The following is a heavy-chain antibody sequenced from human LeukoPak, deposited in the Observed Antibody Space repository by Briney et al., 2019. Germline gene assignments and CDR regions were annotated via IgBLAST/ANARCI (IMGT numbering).Heavy chain of an antibody. Sequence: SETLSLTCTVSGGSISSYYWSWIRQPPGKGLEWIGYIYDSGSTNYNPSLKSRVTIPVDTSKNQFSLKLSSVTAADTAVYYCARRKYYYGSGSYYIDWGQGTLVTVSS. CDR1: GGSISSYY. D-gene: IGHD3-10*01. J-gene: IGHJ4*02. CDR3: ARRKYYYGSGSYYID. CDR2: IYDSGST. V-gene: IGHV4-59*08.